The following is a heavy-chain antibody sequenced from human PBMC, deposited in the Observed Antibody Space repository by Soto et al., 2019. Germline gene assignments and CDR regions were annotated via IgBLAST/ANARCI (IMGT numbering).Heavy chain of an antibody. Sequence: PSETLSLTCTVSGGSISSGDSYWSWIRQSPGKGLEWIGYIYHSGSTYYKSSFRGRVTISVDTSKNQFSLNLNSVTAADTAVYFWAREGAASHSYYYGTDVWGQGTTVTVSS. V-gene: IGHV4-30-4*01. CDR3: AREGAASHSYYYGTDV. CDR1: GGSISSGDSY. CDR2: IYHSGST. J-gene: IGHJ6*02. D-gene: IGHD3-16*01.